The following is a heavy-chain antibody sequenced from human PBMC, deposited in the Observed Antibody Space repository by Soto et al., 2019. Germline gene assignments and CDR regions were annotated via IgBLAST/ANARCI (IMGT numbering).Heavy chain of an antibody. J-gene: IGHJ6*02. CDR2: IYYSGST. CDR1: GGSISSYY. CDR3: ARLSDYDFWSGRGSGMDV. Sequence: LSLTCTVSGGSISSYYWSWIRQPPGKGLEWIGYIYYSGSTNYNPSLKSRVTISVDTSKNQFSLKLSSVTAADTAVYYCARLSDYDFWSGRGSGMDVWGQGTTVTVSS. D-gene: IGHD3-3*01. V-gene: IGHV4-59*01.